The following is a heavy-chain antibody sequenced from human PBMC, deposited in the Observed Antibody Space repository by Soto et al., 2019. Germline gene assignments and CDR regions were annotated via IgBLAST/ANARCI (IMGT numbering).Heavy chain of an antibody. D-gene: IGHD2-15*01. V-gene: IGHV1-69*01. J-gene: IGHJ6*02. CDR3: AKYCSGSSCYSMNAYGMDL. Sequence: QVQLVQSGAEVKKPGSSVKVSCKASGGTFSSYAISWVRQAPGQGLEWMGGIIPIFGTANYAQKFQGRVTITADESTSTAYMELSSLRSEDTAVYYCAKYCSGSSCYSMNAYGMDLCGQGTTVTVSS. CDR2: IIPIFGTA. CDR1: GGTFSSYA.